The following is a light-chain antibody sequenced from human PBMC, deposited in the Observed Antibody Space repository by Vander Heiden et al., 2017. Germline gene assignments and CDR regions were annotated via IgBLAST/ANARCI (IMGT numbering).Light chain of an antibody. CDR3: QQSFITPLT. V-gene: IGKV1-39*01. Sequence: DIQMTQSPSSLSASVGDRVTITCRASQTISSYLNWYQQKPGTAPKLLMYAASSLQSGVPSRFSGSGSGTDFTLTISRLQPEDFATYYCQQSFITPLTFGGGTKVEIK. J-gene: IGKJ4*01. CDR2: AAS. CDR1: QTISSY.